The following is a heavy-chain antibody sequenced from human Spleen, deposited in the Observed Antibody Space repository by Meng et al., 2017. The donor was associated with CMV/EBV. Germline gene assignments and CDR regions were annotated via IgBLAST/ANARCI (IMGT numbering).Heavy chain of an antibody. Sequence: SETLSLTCAVYGGPVSGYYWSWIRQPPGKGLEWIGELNRSGSRNFNPSLKSRVTVSVDTSKKQFSLQLTSVIAADTAVYYCARMGLAYRGRPTCELFEFWGQGTLVTVSS. CDR3: ARMGLAYRGRPTCELFEF. CDR1: GGPVSGYY. J-gene: IGHJ4*02. V-gene: IGHV4-34*01. CDR2: LNRSGSR. D-gene: IGHD2-21*01.